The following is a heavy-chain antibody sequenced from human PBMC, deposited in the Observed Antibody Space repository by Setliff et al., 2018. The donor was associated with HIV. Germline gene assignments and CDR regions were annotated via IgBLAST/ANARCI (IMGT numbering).Heavy chain of an antibody. CDR1: NCSISSAYY. CDR2: IYHSGST. Sequence: SETLSLTCAVSNCSISSAYYWGWIRHPPGKGLEWIGSIYHSGSTYYNPSLKSRVTISVDTSKNQFSLKLSSVTAADTAVYYCAGRPAGAVAGGYGMDVWGQGTTVTVSS. CDR3: AGRPAGAVAGGYGMDV. J-gene: IGHJ6*02. V-gene: IGHV4-38-2*01. D-gene: IGHD6-19*01.